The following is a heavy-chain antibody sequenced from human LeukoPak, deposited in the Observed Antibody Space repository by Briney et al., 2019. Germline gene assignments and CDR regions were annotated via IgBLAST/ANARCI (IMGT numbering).Heavy chain of an antibody. Sequence: SETQSLTCTVSGGSISRYYWSWIRQPAGKGLEWIGRIYTSGSTNYNPSLKSRVTMSVDTSKNQFSLKLSSVTAADTAVYYCARVLGAGLAEYYFDYWGQGTLITVSS. V-gene: IGHV4-4*07. D-gene: IGHD1-26*01. CDR3: ARVLGAGLAEYYFDY. J-gene: IGHJ4*02. CDR2: IYTSGST. CDR1: GGSISRYY.